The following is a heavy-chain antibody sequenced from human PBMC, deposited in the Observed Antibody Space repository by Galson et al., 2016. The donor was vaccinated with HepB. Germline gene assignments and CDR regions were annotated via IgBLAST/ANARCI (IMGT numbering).Heavy chain of an antibody. V-gene: IGHV1-3*01. J-gene: IGHJ6*02. D-gene: IGHD5/OR15-5a*01. CDR2: INAGNGNT. Sequence: SVKVSCKASGYTFTSYAMHWVRQAPGQRLEWMGWINAGNGNTKYSQKFQGRVTITRDTSASTVYMELSSLRSEDTAVFYCARDRLVSTTPYYYAMDVWGQGTTVTVSS. CDR3: ARDRLVSTTPYYYAMDV. CDR1: GYTFTSYA.